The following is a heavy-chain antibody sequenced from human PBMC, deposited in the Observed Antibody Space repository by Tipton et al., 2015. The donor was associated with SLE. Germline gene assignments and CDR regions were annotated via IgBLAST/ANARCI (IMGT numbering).Heavy chain of an antibody. CDR3: ARVQAYEGFDP. Sequence: TLSLTCTVSGASVSSFCWNWIRQSPGKGLEWIACVCNSVSTNYDPSLKSRGTISVYTSKNQFSLKLSSVTAADTAVYYCARVQAYEGFDPWGQGTLVTVSS. CDR2: VCNSVST. D-gene: IGHD3-16*01. CDR1: GASVSSFC. V-gene: IGHV4-59*02. J-gene: IGHJ5*02.